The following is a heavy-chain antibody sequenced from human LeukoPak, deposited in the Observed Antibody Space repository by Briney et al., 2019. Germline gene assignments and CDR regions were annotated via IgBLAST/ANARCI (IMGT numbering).Heavy chain of an antibody. CDR2: LNPHSGGT. Sequence: ASVKVSCEASGYTLRDYYIYWVRQAPGQGLEWLGWLNPHSGGTNYAQKFQGRVTLTSDTSISTAYMELSLLTSDDTAIHYCARGLRIINGLDVWGQGTTVIVSS. J-gene: IGHJ6*02. CDR1: GYTLRDYY. V-gene: IGHV1-2*02. CDR3: ARGLRIINGLDV. D-gene: IGHD2-15*01.